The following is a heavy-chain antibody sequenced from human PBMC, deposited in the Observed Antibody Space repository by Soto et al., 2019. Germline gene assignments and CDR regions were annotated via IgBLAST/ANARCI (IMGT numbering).Heavy chain of an antibody. CDR3: AKPASNDILTGPFDY. Sequence: PGGSLRRSCAASGFTFDGYAMHWVRQAPGKGLEWVSPISWDGGSTYYADSVKGRFTISRDNSKNSLYLQMNSLRAEDTALYYCAKPASNDILTGPFDYWGQGTPVTV. D-gene: IGHD3-9*01. CDR1: GFTFDGYA. J-gene: IGHJ4*02. CDR2: ISWDGGST. V-gene: IGHV3-43D*04.